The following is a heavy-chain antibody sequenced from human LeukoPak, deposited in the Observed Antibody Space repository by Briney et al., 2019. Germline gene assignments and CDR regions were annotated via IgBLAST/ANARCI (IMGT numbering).Heavy chain of an antibody. Sequence: EASVKVSCKASGYTLTNYYIHWVRQAPGQGLEWMGVINPNGSTTSCAQKFQARVTMTRDTSTSTVYMELTSLTSEDTSMYYCARGQLADRYIFDYWGQGTLVTVSS. CDR3: ARGQLADRYIFDY. D-gene: IGHD6-13*01. CDR2: INPNGSTT. J-gene: IGHJ4*02. V-gene: IGHV1-46*01. CDR1: GYTLTNYY.